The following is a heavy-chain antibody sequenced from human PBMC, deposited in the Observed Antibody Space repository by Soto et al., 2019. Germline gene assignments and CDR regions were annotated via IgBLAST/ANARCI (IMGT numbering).Heavy chain of an antibody. D-gene: IGHD3-10*01. V-gene: IGHV1-69*01. CDR3: ARAWGWGVEMATIFY. J-gene: IGHJ4*02. CDR2: IIPIFGTA. CDR1: GGTFSSYA. Sequence: QVQLVQSGAEVKKPGSSVKVSCKASGGTFSSYAISWVRQAPGQGLEWMGGIIPIFGTANYAQKFQGRVTVTADESTSTAYMERGGLRSEVTAVYYCARAWGWGVEMATIFYWGQGTLVTVSS.